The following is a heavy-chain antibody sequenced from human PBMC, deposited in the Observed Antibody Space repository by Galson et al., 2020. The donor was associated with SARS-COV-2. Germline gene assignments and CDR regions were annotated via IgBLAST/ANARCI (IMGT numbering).Heavy chain of an antibody. D-gene: IGHD6-19*01. J-gene: IGHJ6*02. Sequence: SLKISCAASGFTFSSYGMHWVRQNPGKGLQWVAVISFDGSTKYYADSVKGRFTISRDNSNNTVYLQLISLRAEDTAVYYCAKDTQWLADYYFYYGMDVWGQGTTVTVSS. CDR3: AKDTQWLADYYFYYGMDV. V-gene: IGHV3-30*18. CDR2: ISFDGSTK. CDR1: GFTFSSYG.